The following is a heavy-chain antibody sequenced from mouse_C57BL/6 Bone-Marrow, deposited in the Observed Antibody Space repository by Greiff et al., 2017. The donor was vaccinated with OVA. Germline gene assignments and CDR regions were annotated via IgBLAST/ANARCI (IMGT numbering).Heavy chain of an antibody. CDR2: ILPGSGST. Sequence: QVQLQQSGAELMKPGASVKLSYKATGYTFTGYWIEWVKQRPGHGLEWIGEILPGSGSTNYNEKFKGKATFTADTSSNTAYLQHSSRTTEESAIYYCAEGNLLLRKDFAMDYWGQGPSVTVSS. D-gene: IGHD1-1*01. V-gene: IGHV1-9*01. CDR1: GYTFTGYW. CDR3: AEGNLLLRKDFAMDY. J-gene: IGHJ4*01.